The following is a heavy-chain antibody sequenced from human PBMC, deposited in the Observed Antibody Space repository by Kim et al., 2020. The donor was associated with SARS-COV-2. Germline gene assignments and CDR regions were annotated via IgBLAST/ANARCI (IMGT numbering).Heavy chain of an antibody. Sequence: SNPSLKSRVTISVDTSKTQFSLKLSSVTAADTAVYYCARLTSGNDNAFDIWGQGTMVTVSS. V-gene: IGHV4-39*01. CDR3: ARLTSGNDNAFDI. J-gene: IGHJ3*02. D-gene: IGHD3-16*01.